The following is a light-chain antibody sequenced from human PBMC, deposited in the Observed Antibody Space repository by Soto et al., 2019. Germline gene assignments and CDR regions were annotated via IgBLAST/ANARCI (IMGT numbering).Light chain of an antibody. CDR2: DAS. V-gene: IGKV1-12*01. CDR3: QQANSFPIT. CDR1: QSISSW. J-gene: IGKJ5*01. Sequence: IQMTQSPSSLSASVGNRVTVTCRASQSISSWLAWYQQKPGKAPKLLIYDASSLESGVPSRFSGSGSATEFILTISSLQPEDFATYYCQQANSFPITFGQGTRLEIK.